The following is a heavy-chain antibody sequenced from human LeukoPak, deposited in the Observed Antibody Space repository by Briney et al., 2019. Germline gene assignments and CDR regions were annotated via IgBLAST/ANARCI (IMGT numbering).Heavy chain of an antibody. J-gene: IGHJ4*02. CDR1: GGSISSGSYY. CDR3: ARLSSTDSSGLRSVPDY. D-gene: IGHD3-22*01. V-gene: IGHV4-61*02. Sequence: SETLSLTCTVSGGSISSGSYYWSWIRQPAGKGLEWIGRIYTSGSTNYNPSLKSRVTISVDTSKNQFSLKLSSVTAADTAVYYCARLSSTDSSGLRSVPDYWGQGTLVTVSS. CDR2: IYTSGST.